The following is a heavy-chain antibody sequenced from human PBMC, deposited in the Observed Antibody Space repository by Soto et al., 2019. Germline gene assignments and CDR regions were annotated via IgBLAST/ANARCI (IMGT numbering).Heavy chain of an antibody. Sequence: GESLKISCKGSGYSFTSYWIGWVRQMPGKGLEWMGIIYPGDSDTRSSPSFQGQVTISADKSIGTAYLQWSSLKASDTAMYYCARLIPGGSPYDYYFDYWGQGTLVTVSS. J-gene: IGHJ4*02. CDR3: ARLIPGGSPYDYYFDY. CDR2: IYPGDSDT. CDR1: GYSFTSYW. D-gene: IGHD5-12*01. V-gene: IGHV5-51*01.